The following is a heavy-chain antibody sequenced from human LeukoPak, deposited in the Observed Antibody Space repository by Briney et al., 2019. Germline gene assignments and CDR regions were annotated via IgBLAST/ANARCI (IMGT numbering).Heavy chain of an antibody. V-gene: IGHV4-59*01. CDR3: VRDRELTY. D-gene: IGHD3-10*01. CDR2: IYNSGSST. J-gene: IGHJ4*02. Sequence: SETLSLTCTVSDGSISIYYWNWIRQPPGKGLEWIGYIYNSGSSTIYNPSLQSRVTMSVDMSKNQFSLRLSSVTAADTAVYFCVRDRELTYWGQGILVTISS. CDR1: DGSISIYY.